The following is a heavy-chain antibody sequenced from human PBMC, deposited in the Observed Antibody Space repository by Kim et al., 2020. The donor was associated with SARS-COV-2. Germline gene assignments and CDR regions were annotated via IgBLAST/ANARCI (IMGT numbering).Heavy chain of an antibody. Sequence: ADSVKGRFTISRDNSKNTLYLQMNSLRAEDTAVYFCAKALGTGTTRRFDYWGQGTLVTVSS. V-gene: IGHV3-23*01. CDR3: AKALGTGTTRRFDY. D-gene: IGHD1-7*01. J-gene: IGHJ4*02.